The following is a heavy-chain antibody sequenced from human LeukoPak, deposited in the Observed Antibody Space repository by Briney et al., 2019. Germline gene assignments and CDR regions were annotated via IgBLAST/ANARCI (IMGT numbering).Heavy chain of an antibody. J-gene: IGHJ4*02. CDR1: GFTFSGSA. D-gene: IGHD5-18*01. V-gene: IGHV3-73*01. CDR2: IRSKANSYAT. Sequence: GGSLRLSCAASGFTFSGSAMHWVRQASGKGLEWVGRIRSKANSYATAYAASVKGRFTISRDDSKNTAYLQMNSLKTEDTAVYYCTRPQGRDTARDRVFDYWGQGPLVTVSS. CDR3: TRPQGRDTARDRVFDY.